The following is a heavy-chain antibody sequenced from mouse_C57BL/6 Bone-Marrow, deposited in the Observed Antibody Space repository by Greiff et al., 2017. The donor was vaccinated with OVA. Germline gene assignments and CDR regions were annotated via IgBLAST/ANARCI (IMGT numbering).Heavy chain of an antibody. Sequence: VKLQQPGAELVKPGASVKLSCKASGYTFTSYWMQWVKQRPGQGLEWIGEIDPSDSYTNYNQKFKGKATLTVDTSSSTAYMQLSSLTSEDSAVYYCARRRQDYWGQGTTLTVSS. CDR3: ARRRQDY. V-gene: IGHV1-50*01. CDR1: GYTFTSYW. CDR2: IDPSDSYT. J-gene: IGHJ2*01.